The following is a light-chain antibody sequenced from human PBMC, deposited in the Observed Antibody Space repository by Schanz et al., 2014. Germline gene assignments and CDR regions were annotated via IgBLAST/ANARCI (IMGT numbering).Light chain of an antibody. V-gene: IGKV1-5*01. CDR2: DAS. CDR3: QQYNSYSQT. J-gene: IGKJ2*01. CDR1: QSISSW. Sequence: DIQMTQSPSTLSASVGDRVTITCRASQSISSWLAWYQQKPGKAPKLLIYDASSLESGVPSRFSGSGSATEFTLTITNLQPDDYATYYCQQYNSYSQTFGQGTRL.